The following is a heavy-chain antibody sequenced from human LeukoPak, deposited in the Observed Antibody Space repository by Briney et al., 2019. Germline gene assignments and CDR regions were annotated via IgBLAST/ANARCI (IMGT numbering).Heavy chain of an antibody. CDR2: IKQDGSEK. CDR3: ARVGGYCSSTSCLFDY. CDR1: GFTFSSYG. D-gene: IGHD2-2*01. V-gene: IGHV3-7*01. Sequence: GGSLRLSCAASGFTFSSYGMHWVRQAPGKGLEWVANIKQDGSEKYYVDSVKGRFTISRDNAKNSLYLQMNSLRAEDTAVYYCARVGGYCSSTSCLFDYWGQGTLVTVSS. J-gene: IGHJ4*02.